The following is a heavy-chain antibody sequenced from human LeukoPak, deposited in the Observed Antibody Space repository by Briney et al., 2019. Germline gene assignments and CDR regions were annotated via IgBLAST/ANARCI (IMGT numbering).Heavy chain of an antibody. J-gene: IGHJ4*02. CDR2: ISGSGGST. V-gene: IGHV3-23*01. CDR3: AKESWYYDFWSGYYSDY. CDR1: GFTFSSYA. D-gene: IGHD3-3*01. Sequence: GGSLRLSCAASGFTFSSYAMSWVRQAPGKGLEWVSAISGSGGSTYYADSVKGRFTISRGNSKNTLYLQMNSLRAEDTAVYYCAKESWYYDFWSGYYSDYWGQGTLVTVSS.